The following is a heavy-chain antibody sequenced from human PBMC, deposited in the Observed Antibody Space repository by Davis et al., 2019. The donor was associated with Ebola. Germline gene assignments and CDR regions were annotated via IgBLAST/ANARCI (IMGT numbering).Heavy chain of an antibody. D-gene: IGHD2-21*02. CDR2: ISPDGSAT. Sequence: GESLKISCAASGFSFSNYWIHWVRQAPGKGPVWVSRISPDGSATGYADSVKGRFTISRDNAKNTLYLQMNSLSAEDTAVYYCARDSDDYCFDYWGQGTLVTVSS. CDR1: GFSFSNYW. J-gene: IGHJ4*02. V-gene: IGHV3-74*01. CDR3: ARDSDDYCFDY.